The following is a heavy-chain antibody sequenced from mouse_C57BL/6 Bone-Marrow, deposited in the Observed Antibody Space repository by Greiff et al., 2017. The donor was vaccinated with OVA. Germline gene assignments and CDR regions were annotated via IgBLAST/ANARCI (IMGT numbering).Heavy chain of an antibody. V-gene: IGHV1-81*01. J-gene: IGHJ1*03. CDR1: GYTFTSYG. D-gene: IGHD2-2*01. CDR3: ARWGWLRGYFDV. Sequence: VQLQQSGAELARPGASVKLSCKASGYTFTSYGISWVKQRTGQGLEWIGEIYPRSGNTYYNEKFKGKATLTADKSSSTAYMELRSLTSEDSAVYFCARWGWLRGYFDVWGTGTTVTVSS. CDR2: IYPRSGNT.